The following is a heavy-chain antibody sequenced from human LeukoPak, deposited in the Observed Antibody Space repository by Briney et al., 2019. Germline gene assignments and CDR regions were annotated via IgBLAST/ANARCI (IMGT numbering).Heavy chain of an antibody. CDR3: ARAIVGATMCLDY. Sequence: ASVKVSCKASGGTFSSYAISWVRQAPGQGLEWMGGIIPIFGTANYAQKFRGRVTITADESTSTAYMELSSLRSEDTAVYYCARAIVGATMCLDYWGQGTLVTVSS. D-gene: IGHD1-26*01. CDR2: IIPIFGTA. J-gene: IGHJ4*02. V-gene: IGHV1-69*13. CDR1: GGTFSSYA.